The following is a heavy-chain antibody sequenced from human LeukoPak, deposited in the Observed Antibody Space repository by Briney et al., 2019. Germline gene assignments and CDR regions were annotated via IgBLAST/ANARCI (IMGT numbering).Heavy chain of an antibody. CDR1: GYSINSGYY. CDR3: ARVMERGPNWFDP. D-gene: IGHD1-1*01. CDR2: ISHGGST. Sequence: SETLPLTCAVSGYSINSGYYWGWIRQPPGKGLEWIVSISHGGSTYYNPALKSRVTTSVDTSKNQFSLKLTSVTAADTAVYYYARVMERGPNWFDPWGQGTLVTVSS. V-gene: IGHV4-38-2*01. J-gene: IGHJ5*02.